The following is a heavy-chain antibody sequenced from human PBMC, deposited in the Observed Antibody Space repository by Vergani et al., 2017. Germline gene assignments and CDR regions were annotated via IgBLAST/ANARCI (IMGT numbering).Heavy chain of an antibody. CDR3: ARAIAVAGLKNFDY. J-gene: IGHJ4*02. V-gene: IGHV3-21*01. D-gene: IGHD6-19*01. CDR2: ISSSSSYI. Sequence: WVLSISSSSSYIYYADSVKGRFTISRDNAKNSLYLQMNSLRAEDTAVYYCARAIAVAGLKNFDYWGQGTLVTVSS.